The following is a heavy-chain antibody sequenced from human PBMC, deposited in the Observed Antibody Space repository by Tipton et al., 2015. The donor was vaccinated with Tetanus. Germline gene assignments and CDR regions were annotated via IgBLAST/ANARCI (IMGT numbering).Heavy chain of an antibody. J-gene: IGHJ4*02. Sequence: TLSLTCTVSGASISSYYWNWIRQPPGKGLEWIGYSHYSGSTNYNPSLKSRVTLSIDTSKTQFSLKLSSVTPADTAVYYCARETYYFESGGYFDFFLDYWGQGTLVTVSS. CDR2: SHYSGST. CDR1: GASISSYY. V-gene: IGHV4-59*12. CDR3: ARETYYFESGGYFDFFLDY. D-gene: IGHD3-22*01.